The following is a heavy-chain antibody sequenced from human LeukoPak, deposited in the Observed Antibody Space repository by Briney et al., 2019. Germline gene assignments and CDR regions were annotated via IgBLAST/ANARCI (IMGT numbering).Heavy chain of an antibody. CDR3: ASPGDSSGYYYSLHY. CDR1: GGSISSGGYY. Sequence: PSQTLSLTCTVSGGSISSGGYYWSWIRQPPGKGLEWIGYIYYSGSTNYNPSLKSRVTISVDTSKNQFSLKLSSVTAADTAVYYCASPGDSSGYYYSLHYWGQGTLVTVSS. D-gene: IGHD3-22*01. CDR2: IYYSGST. V-gene: IGHV4-61*08. J-gene: IGHJ4*02.